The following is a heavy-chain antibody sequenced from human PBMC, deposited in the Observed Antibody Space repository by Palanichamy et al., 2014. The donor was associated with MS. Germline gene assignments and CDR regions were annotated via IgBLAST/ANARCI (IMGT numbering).Heavy chain of an antibody. D-gene: IGHD5-24*01. CDR3: ARGRTLMATVENEH. J-gene: IGHJ1*01. V-gene: IGHV7-4-1*01. CDR1: GYTFTSYA. CDR2: INTNTGNP. Sequence: QVLLVQSGSELKNPGASVKVSCKASGYTFTSYAINWVRQAPGQGLEWLGWINTNTGNPTYAQDFTGRFVLSLDASVTTAYMQISSIKSEDTAVYFCARGRTLMATVENEHWGQGTLVTVSS.